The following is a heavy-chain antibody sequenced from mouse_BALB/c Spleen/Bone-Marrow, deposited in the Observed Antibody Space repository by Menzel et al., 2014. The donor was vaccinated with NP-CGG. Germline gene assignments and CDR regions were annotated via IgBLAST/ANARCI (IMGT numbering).Heavy chain of an antibody. J-gene: IGHJ2*01. CDR2: IWAGGST. Sequence: QVQLKESGPGLVAPSQSLSITCTVSGFSLTSYAVHWVRQPPGKGLEWLGVIWAGGSTNYNSALMSRLSISKDNSKSQVFLKMNSLQTDDTAMYYCASYGNYFDYWGQGTTLTVSS. V-gene: IGHV2-9*02. CDR1: GFSLTSYA. D-gene: IGHD2-1*01. CDR3: ASYGNYFDY.